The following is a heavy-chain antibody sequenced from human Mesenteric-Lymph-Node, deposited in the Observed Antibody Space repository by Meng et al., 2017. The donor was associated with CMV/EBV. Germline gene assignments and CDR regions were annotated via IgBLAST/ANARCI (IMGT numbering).Heavy chain of an antibody. V-gene: IGHV3-15*01. CDR1: VFSFSNAW. J-gene: IGHJ4*02. D-gene: IGHD2/OR15-2a*01. Sequence: LSCVASVFSFSNAWMNWIRQAPGKGLEWVGRIKSKTDGGTTDYAAPVKGRFTISRDDSENTLYLQMNSLKIEDTAMYYCTTVSPRDWGRGTLVTVSS. CDR2: IKSKTDGGTT. CDR3: TTVSPRD.